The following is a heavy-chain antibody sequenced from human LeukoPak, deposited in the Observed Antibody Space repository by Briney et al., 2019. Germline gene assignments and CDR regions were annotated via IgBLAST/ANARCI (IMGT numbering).Heavy chain of an antibody. D-gene: IGHD2-15*01. CDR2: IRYDGSNK. J-gene: IGHJ4*02. CDR1: GFTFSSYG. V-gene: IGHV3-30*02. CDR3: AKGKLGYCRGGSCYGVDY. Sequence: GGSLRLSCAASGFTFSSYGVHWVRQAPGKGLEWVAFIRYDGSNKYYADSVKGRFTISRDNSKNTLYLQMNSLRAEDTAVYYCAKGKLGYCRGGSCYGVDYWGQGTLVTVSS.